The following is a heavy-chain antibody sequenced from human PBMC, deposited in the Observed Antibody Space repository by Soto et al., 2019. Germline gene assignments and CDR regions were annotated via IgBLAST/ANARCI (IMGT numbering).Heavy chain of an antibody. CDR3: AGEDLLSGRTGXVY. CDR2: MHSGNDNT. Sequence: ASVKVSCKASGYTFTAYALHWVRQAPGQRLEWMGWMHSGNDNTKYSEKFQARVSFSSDTSASTAYMELSSLRSEDTGVYYCAGEDLLSGRTGXVYWGQGTLVTVSS. CDR1: GYTFTAYA. V-gene: IGHV1-3*01. J-gene: IGHJ4*02.